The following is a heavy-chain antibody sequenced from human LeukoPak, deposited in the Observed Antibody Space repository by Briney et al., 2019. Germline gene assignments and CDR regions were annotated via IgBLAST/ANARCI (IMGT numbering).Heavy chain of an antibody. CDR1: GYTFTSYY. D-gene: IGHD2-15*01. V-gene: IGHV1-46*01. CDR3: ARGASRSFDY. J-gene: IGHJ4*02. Sequence: ASVKVSCKASGYTFTSYYMHWVRQAPGQGLEWMGIINPSGGTTNYAQKFQGRLTITRITSISTAYMELSSLRSEDTAVYYCARGASRSFDYWGQGTLVTVSS. CDR2: INPSGGTT.